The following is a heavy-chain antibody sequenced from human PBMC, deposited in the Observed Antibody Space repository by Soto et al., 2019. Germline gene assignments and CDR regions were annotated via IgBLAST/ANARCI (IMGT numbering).Heavy chain of an antibody. CDR2: IYYSGST. CDR1: GGSISSYY. CDR3: ARDHYDFWSGYLGSDY. J-gene: IGHJ4*02. Sequence: PSETLSLTCTVSGGSISSYYWSWIRQPPGKGLEWIGYIYYSGSTNYNPSLKSRVTISVDTSKNQFSLKLSSVTAADTAVYYCARDHYDFWSGYLGSDYWGQGTLVTVSS. V-gene: IGHV4-59*01. D-gene: IGHD3-3*01.